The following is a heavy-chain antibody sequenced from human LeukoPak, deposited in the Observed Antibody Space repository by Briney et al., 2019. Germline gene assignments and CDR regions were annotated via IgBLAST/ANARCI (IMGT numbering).Heavy chain of an antibody. J-gene: IGHJ3*02. D-gene: IGHD3-3*01. CDR3: ARHHSVWSVSAFDI. V-gene: IGHV4-59*08. CDR2: IYYSGST. Sequence: PLETLSLTCTVSGGSISSYYWSWIRQPPGKGLEWIGYIYYSGSTNYNPSLKSRVTISVDTSKNQFSLKLSSVTAADTAVYYCARHHSVWSVSAFDIWGQGTMVTVSS. CDR1: GGSISSYY.